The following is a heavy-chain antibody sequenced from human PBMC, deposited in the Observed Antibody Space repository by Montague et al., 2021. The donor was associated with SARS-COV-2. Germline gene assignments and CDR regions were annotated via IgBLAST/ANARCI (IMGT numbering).Heavy chain of an antibody. D-gene: IGHD3-16*02. V-gene: IGHV4-61*01. Sequence: SETLSLTCSVSGGSVRSGSYYWSWIRQPPGKGLQWIGNVLYTGVTSFNPSLKSRLTMSVDSSKNEFSLNLRSVTAADTAVNYRAMTAVIRYQYYFDNWGQGTVVAVSS. CDR1: GGSVRSGSYY. CDR3: AMTAVIRYQYYFDN. J-gene: IGHJ4*02. CDR2: VLYTGVT.